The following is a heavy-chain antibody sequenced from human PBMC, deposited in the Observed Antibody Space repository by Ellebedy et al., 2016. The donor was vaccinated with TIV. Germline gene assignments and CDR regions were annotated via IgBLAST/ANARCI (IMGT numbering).Heavy chain of an antibody. V-gene: IGHV1-2*02. CDR3: ARDRYSSSSSRANWFDP. CDR1: GYTFTAYH. D-gene: IGHD6-6*01. Sequence: ASVKVSCKTSGYTFTAYHIHWVRQAPGQGLEWMGWVYPRNGDTTYAQKFQGRVTMTRDTSTSTVYMELSSLRSDDTAVYYCARDRYSSSSSRANWFDPWGQGTLVTVSS. CDR2: VYPRNGDT. J-gene: IGHJ5*02.